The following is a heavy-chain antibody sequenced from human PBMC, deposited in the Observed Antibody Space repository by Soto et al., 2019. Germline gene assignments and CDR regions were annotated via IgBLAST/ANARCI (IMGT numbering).Heavy chain of an antibody. V-gene: IGHV4-59*01. D-gene: IGHD3-22*01. CDR2: ISYRGST. J-gene: IGHJ5*02. Sequence: PSETLSLTCTVSAGSITTSYWSWIRQPLGKALEWIGYISYRGSTNYNPSLKSRLTISMDTSKSQISLKLTSMTTADTAVYYCASSGIVGREVSTWFDPWGQGTLVTVSS. CDR3: ASSGIVGREVSTWFDP. CDR1: AGSITTSY.